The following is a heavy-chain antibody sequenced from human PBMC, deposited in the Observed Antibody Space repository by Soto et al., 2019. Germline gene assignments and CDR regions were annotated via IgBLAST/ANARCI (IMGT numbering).Heavy chain of an antibody. D-gene: IGHD5-12*01. V-gene: IGHV3-23*01. Sequence: GGSLRLSCAASGFTFSSYAMSWVRQAPGKGLEWVSAISGSGGSTYYADSVKGRFTISRDNSKNTLYLQMNSLRAEDTAVYYCAKDPYSGYDTPYYYYMDVCGKGITVTVSS. CDR1: GFTFSSYA. CDR2: ISGSGGST. J-gene: IGHJ6*03. CDR3: AKDPYSGYDTPYYYYMDV.